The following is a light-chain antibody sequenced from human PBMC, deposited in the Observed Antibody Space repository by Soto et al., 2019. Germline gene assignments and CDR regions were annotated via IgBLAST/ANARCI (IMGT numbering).Light chain of an antibody. V-gene: IGKV3-15*01. CDR1: QSVSSN. CDR2: GAS. J-gene: IGKJ1*01. Sequence: EIVMTQSPATLSVSPGERATLSCRASQSVSSNLAWYQQKPGQAPRLLIYGASTRATGIPARFSGSGSGTEFTLTISSLQSEDFAVYYCQQYNNWPCSFGQGTKVDI. CDR3: QQYNNWPCS.